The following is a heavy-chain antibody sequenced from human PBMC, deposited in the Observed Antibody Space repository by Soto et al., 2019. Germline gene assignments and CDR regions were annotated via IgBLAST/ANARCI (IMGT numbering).Heavy chain of an antibody. CDR2: TYYRSKWYN. V-gene: IGHV6-1*01. Sequence: SQTLSLTCAISGDSVSSNSAAWNWIRQSPSRGLEWLGRTYYRSKWYNDYAVSVKSRITINPDTSKNHFSLQLNSVTPEDTAVYYCARDPAELGITGTTSYDYYYGMDVWGQGTTVTVSS. D-gene: IGHD1-7*01. CDR3: ARDPAELGITGTTSYDYYYGMDV. CDR1: GDSVSSNSAA. J-gene: IGHJ6*02.